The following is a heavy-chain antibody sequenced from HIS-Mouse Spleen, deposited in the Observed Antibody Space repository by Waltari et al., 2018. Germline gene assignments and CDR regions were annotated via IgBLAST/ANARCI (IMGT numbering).Heavy chain of an antibody. J-gene: IGHJ4*02. CDR3: ARGRYYYGSGSSKIDY. Sequence: QLQLQESGPGLVKPSETLSLTCTVSGGSISSSSYSWGWLRQPPGKGLEWIGSIYYSGSTYYNPSLKSRVTISVDTSKNQFSLKLSSVTAADTAVYYCARGRYYYGSGSSKIDYWGQGTLVTVSS. V-gene: IGHV4-39*07. CDR2: IYYSGST. D-gene: IGHD3-10*01. CDR1: GGSISSSSYS.